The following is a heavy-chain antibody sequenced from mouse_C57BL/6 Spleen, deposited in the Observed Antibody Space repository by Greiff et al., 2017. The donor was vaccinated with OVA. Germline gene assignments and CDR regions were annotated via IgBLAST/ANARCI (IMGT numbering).Heavy chain of an antibody. V-gene: IGHV1-15*01. CDR1: GYTFTDYE. Sequence: VQLQQSGAELVRPGASVTLSCKASGYTFTDYEMHWVKQTPVHGLEWIGAIDPETGGTAYNQKFKGKAILTADKSSSTAYMELRSLTSEDSAVYYCTPIYYGNYVFAYWGQGTLVTVSA. CDR3: TPIYYGNYVFAY. CDR2: IDPETGGT. J-gene: IGHJ3*01. D-gene: IGHD2-1*01.